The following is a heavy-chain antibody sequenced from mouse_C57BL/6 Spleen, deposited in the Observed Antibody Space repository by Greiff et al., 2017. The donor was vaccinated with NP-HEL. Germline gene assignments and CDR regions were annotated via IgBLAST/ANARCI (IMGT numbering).Heavy chain of an antibody. Sequence: LQESGAELVRPGASVTLSCKASGYTFTDYEMHWVKQTPVHGLEWIGAIDPETGGTAYNQKFKGKAILTADKSSSTAYMELRSLTSEDSAVYYCTPYYYGSRAWFAYWGQGTLVTVSA. V-gene: IGHV1-15*01. J-gene: IGHJ3*01. CDR3: TPYYYGSRAWFAY. CDR1: GYTFTDYE. CDR2: IDPETGGT. D-gene: IGHD1-1*01.